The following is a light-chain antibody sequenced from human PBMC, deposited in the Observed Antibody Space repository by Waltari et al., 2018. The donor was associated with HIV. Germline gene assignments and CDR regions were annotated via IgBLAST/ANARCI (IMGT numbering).Light chain of an antibody. CDR2: GAS. Sequence: IVLTQSPGTLSLSPGERATLSCRASQSVPTYLAWYQQKPGQAPRLLVSGASSRATGIPDRFSGSGPGTDFTLTISRVEPDDFGMFYCQQYAGSPLTFGGGTKVAL. CDR1: QSVPTY. J-gene: IGKJ4*01. V-gene: IGKV3-20*01. CDR3: QQYAGSPLT.